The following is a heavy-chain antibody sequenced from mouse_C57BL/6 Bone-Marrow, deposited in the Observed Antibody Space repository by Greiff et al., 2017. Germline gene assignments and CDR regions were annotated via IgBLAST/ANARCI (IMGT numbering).Heavy chain of an antibody. J-gene: IGHJ4*01. CDR3: TEGGAMDY. CDR2: IDPENGDT. CDR1: GFNIKDDY. V-gene: IGHV14-4*01. Sequence: VHVKQSGAELVRPGASVKLSCTASGFNIKDDYMHWVKQRPEQGLEWIGWIDPENGDTEYASKFQGKATITADTSSNTAFLQLSSLTSEDTAVYYCTEGGAMDYWGQGTSVTVSS.